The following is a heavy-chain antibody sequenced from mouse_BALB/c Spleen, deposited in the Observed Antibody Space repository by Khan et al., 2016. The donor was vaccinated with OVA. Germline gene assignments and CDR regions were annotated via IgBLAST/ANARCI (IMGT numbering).Heavy chain of an antibody. V-gene: IGHV1S81*02. D-gene: IGHD1-1*02. J-gene: IGHJ3*01. Sequence: QVQLQQSGAELVKPGASVKLSCKASGYTFTSYYMYWVKQRPGQGLEWIGGINPSNGGTYFNEKFKSKATLTVDKSSSSAYMQLSSLTSEDSAVYYCTRTGYGSPVAYRGQGTLVTVSA. CDR2: INPSNGGT. CDR3: TRTGYGSPVAY. CDR1: GYTFTSYY.